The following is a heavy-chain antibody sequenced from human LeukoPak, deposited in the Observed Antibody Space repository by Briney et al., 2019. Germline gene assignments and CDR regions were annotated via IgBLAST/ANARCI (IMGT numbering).Heavy chain of an antibody. V-gene: IGHV1-24*01. CDR1: GYTLTELS. J-gene: IGHJ4*02. CDR3: ATPLPGIAVAGLDY. Sequence: ASVKVSCKVSGYTLTELSMHWVRQAPGKGLEWMGGFDPEDGETIYAQKFQGRVTMTEDTSTDTAYMELGSLRSEDTAVYYCATPLPGIAVAGLDYWGQGTLVTVSS. CDR2: FDPEDGET. D-gene: IGHD6-19*01.